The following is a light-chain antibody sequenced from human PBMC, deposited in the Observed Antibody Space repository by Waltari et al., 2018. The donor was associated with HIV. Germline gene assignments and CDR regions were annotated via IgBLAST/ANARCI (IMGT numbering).Light chain of an antibody. V-gene: IGLV3-21*02. Sequence: SYVLTQPPSVSVAPGQTARITCGGNYIGSKGVHWYQQKPSQAPVLVVYDDSDRPSGIPERFSGSSSWNTATLTISRVEAGDEADFYCQVWDSSTDLRVFGGGTKLTVL. CDR1: YIGSKG. CDR2: DDS. J-gene: IGLJ2*01. CDR3: QVWDSSTDLRV.